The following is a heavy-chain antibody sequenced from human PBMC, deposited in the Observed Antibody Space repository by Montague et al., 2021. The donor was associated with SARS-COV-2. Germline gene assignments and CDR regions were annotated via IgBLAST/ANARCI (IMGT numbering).Heavy chain of an antibody. V-gene: IGHV4-34*01. CDR2: IHHRGNT. J-gene: IGHJ4*02. D-gene: IGHD3-10*02. CDR1: DGSFSDYW. CDR3: AGGVPGY. Sequence: SETLSLTCAVYDGSFSDYWWSWVRQPPGKGLEWIVNIHHRGNTNYNPSLKSRVTISVDTSKHQFSLKLNSVTAADTAIYYCAGGVPGYWGQGTLVTVSS.